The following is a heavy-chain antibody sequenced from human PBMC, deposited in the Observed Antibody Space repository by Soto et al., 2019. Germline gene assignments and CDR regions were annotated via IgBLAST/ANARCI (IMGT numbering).Heavy chain of an antibody. D-gene: IGHD1-7*01. CDR2: IYRTGST. Sequence: SETLSLTCAVSGGSFTSNNWWTWVRQPPGQGLEWIGEIYRTGSTNYNPSLKSRVTISLDNSENQFSLKVTSLTAADTAVYYCASRDPGTSADYWGQGTLVTVSS. CDR3: ASRDPGTSADY. CDR1: GGSFTSNNW. V-gene: IGHV4-4*02. J-gene: IGHJ4*02.